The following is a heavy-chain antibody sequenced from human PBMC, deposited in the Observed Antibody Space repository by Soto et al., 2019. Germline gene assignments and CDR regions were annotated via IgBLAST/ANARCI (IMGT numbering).Heavy chain of an antibody. CDR2: ITGGGHT. V-gene: IGHV3-23*01. Sequence: EVQVLESGGGLVQPGGSLRLSCSASGFTFNDINWVRQAPGKGLEWISRITGGGHTDYVDSVKGRFTISRDNSKNTGCLQMNSLRVDDTAVYYCVKDRSGWGSFDIWGQGTVVTVSS. CDR1: GFTFND. J-gene: IGHJ3*02. CDR3: VKDRSGWGSFDI. D-gene: IGHD3-16*01.